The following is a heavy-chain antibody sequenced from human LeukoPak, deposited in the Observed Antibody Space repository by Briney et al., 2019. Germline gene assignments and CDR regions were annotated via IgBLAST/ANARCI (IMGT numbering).Heavy chain of an antibody. D-gene: IGHD1/OR15-1a*01. CDR2: ISNTGSV. CDR3: AKEEQLAPTTMYFFDR. V-gene: IGHV4-61*02. J-gene: IGHJ4*02. CDR1: EGSITTRTYY. Sequence: SETLSLTCTVSEGSITTRTYYWTWIRQPAGKGLEWVGRISNTGSVTYNPSLRSRVTISLDTSKNHFSLQLNSVTAADTAVYYCAKEEQLAPTTMYFFDRWGQGTLVIVSS.